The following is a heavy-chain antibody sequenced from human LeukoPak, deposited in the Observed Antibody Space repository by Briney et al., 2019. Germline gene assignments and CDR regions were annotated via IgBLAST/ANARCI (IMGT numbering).Heavy chain of an antibody. V-gene: IGHV3-23*01. CDR3: AKWGDYDVLTGYYDSDY. J-gene: IGHJ4*02. D-gene: IGHD3-9*01. Sequence: GGSLRLSCAVSGFTFSTSPMGWVRQAPGKGLEWVSSIHAGGEDPFCADSVQGRCTISRDNSKNTLYLQMNSLSAEDTAIYYCAKWGDYDVLTGYYDSDYWGQGTLVTVSS. CDR2: IHAGGEDP. CDR1: GFTFSTSP.